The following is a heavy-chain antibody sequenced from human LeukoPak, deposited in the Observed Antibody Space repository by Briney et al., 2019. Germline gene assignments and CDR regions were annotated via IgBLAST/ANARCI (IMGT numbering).Heavy chain of an antibody. CDR1: GGSISSYY. V-gene: IGHV4-59*12. Sequence: PSETLSLTCTVSGGSISSYYWSWIRQPPGKGLEWIGYIYYSGSTNYNPSLKSRVTISVDTSKNQFSLKLRSVTAADTAVYYCASLRKRGGAFDIWGQGTMVTASS. CDR3: ASLRKRGGAFDI. CDR2: IYYSGST. J-gene: IGHJ3*02.